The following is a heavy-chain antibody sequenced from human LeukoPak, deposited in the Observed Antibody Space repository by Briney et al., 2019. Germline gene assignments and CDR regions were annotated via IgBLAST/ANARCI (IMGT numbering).Heavy chain of an antibody. Sequence: ASVKVSCKASGYTFTAYYIRWVRQAPGQGLEWMGRINPKSGDTNYAQKFQGRVTMTRDTSVSTAYMELSGLTSDDTAVYYFVRKDYFDTTFDYWGQGTLVTVSS. V-gene: IGHV1-2*02. CDR2: INPKSGDT. CDR1: GYTFTAYY. CDR3: VRKDYFDTTFDY. D-gene: IGHD2/OR15-2a*01. J-gene: IGHJ4*02.